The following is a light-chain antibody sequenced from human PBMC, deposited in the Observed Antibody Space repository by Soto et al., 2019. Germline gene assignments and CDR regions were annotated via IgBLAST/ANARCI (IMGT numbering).Light chain of an antibody. J-gene: IGKJ4*01. CDR1: QSVSSY. CDR3: QQYGSSPLT. CDR2: DAS. Sequence: EIVLTHSPATLSLSPGERATLSFRASQSVSSYLAWYQQKPGQAPRLLIYDASNRATGIPDRFSGSGSGTDFTLTISRLEPEDFAVYYCQQYGSSPLTFGGGTKVDIK. V-gene: IGKV3-20*01.